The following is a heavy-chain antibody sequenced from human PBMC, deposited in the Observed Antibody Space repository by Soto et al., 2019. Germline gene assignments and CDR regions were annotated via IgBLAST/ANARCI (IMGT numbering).Heavy chain of an antibody. CDR1: GYTVTNYY. J-gene: IGHJ4*02. CDR3: ASGGSVVVITDGFDY. V-gene: IGHV1-46*01. CDR2: INPSGGST. D-gene: IGHD2-21*01. Sequence: QVQLVQSGAEVKKPGASVKVSCKTSGYTVTNYYMHWVRQAPGQGLEWMAIINPSGGSTKYAQKFQGRVTMTRESSTSTVYMELSSLRSEDTAVYYGASGGSVVVITDGFDYWGQRTLVTVSS.